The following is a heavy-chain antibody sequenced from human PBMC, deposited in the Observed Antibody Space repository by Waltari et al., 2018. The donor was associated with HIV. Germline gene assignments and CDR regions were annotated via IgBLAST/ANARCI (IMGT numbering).Heavy chain of an antibody. Sequence: EVQLVESGGGLVQPGGSLRLSCAASGFIFSSHWMSWVRQAPGKGLEWVANIKQDGSEKYDVDSVKGRFTISRDNAENSLYLQMNSLRAEDTAVYYCARLLPDYGDPPWGWGQGTLVTVSS. CDR2: IKQDGSEK. V-gene: IGHV3-7*01. J-gene: IGHJ4*02. CDR3: ARLLPDYGDPPWG. D-gene: IGHD4-17*01. CDR1: GFIFSSHW.